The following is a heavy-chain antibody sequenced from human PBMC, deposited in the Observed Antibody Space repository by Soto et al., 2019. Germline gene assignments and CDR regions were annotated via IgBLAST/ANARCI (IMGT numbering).Heavy chain of an antibody. Sequence: QVQLVESGGGVVQPGRSLRLSCAASGFTFSSYGMHWVRQAPGKGLEWVAVISYDGSNKYYADSVKGRFTISRDNSKNTVYLQMTGVRAGDTAVYYCAKAPSYRGVGGVIAYWGQGTLVT. D-gene: IGHD3-16*01. CDR3: AKAPSYRGVGGVIAY. CDR1: GFTFSSYG. V-gene: IGHV3-30*18. CDR2: ISYDGSNK. J-gene: IGHJ4*02.